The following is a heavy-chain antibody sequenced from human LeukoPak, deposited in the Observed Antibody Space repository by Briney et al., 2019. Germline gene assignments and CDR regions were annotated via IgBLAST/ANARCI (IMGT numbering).Heavy chain of an antibody. CDR1: GGSISSLY. D-gene: IGHD6-6*01. Sequence: SETLSLTCSVSGGSISSLYWSWIRQPPGKGLEGIGYIYYTGSTNYNPSLKSRVTMFVDMSKNQFSLRLSSVTAADTAVYYCARHRAYSSSSPFDYWGQGTLVTVSS. CDR3: ARHRAYSSSSPFDY. V-gene: IGHV4-59*08. J-gene: IGHJ4*02. CDR2: IYYTGST.